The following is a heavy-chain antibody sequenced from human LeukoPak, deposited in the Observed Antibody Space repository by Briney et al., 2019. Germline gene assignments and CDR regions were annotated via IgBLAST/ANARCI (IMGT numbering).Heavy chain of an antibody. Sequence: QAGGSLRLSCAASGFTFSNYGMHWVRLAPGKGLEWVAVISYDGSNKYYADSVKGRFTISRDNSKNTLYLQMNSLRAEDTAVYYCLRDLNWSLDQWGQGTLVTVSS. CDR3: LRDLNWSLDQ. J-gene: IGHJ4*02. CDR2: ISYDGSNK. CDR1: GFTFSNYG. V-gene: IGHV3-30*03. D-gene: IGHD1-20*01.